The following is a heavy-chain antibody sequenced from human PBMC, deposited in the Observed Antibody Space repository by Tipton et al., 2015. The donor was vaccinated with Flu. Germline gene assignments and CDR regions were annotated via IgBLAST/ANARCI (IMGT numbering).Heavy chain of an antibody. CDR3: ARVGGEMAPPGAFDI. V-gene: IGHV1-69*09. Sequence: QLVQSGAEVKKPGSSVKVSCKASGGTFSSYAISWVRQAPGQGLEWTGRIIPILGIANYAQKFQGRVTITADKSTSTAYMELSSLRSEAPAVYYCARVGGEMAPPGAFDIWGQGTMVTVSS. CDR1: GGTFSSYA. CDR2: IIPILGIA. D-gene: IGHD5-24*01. J-gene: IGHJ3*02.